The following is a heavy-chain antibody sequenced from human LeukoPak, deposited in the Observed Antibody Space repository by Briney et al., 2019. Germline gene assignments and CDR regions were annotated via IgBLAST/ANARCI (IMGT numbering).Heavy chain of an antibody. CDR3: AKYYDSWSGYYDI. CDR1: GGSVSSYY. J-gene: IGHJ3*02. V-gene: IGHV4-4*07. Sequence: PSETLSLTCTVSGGSVSSYYWSWIRQPAGKGLEWIGRINPSGSTNYNPSLKSRLTMSVDTSKNQFSLKLSSVTAADTAVYYCAKYYDSWSGYYDIWGQGTMVTVSS. CDR2: INPSGST. D-gene: IGHD3-3*01.